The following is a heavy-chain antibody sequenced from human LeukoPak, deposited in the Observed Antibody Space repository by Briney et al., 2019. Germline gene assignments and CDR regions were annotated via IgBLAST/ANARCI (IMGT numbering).Heavy chain of an antibody. CDR3: ARDGSQWPPPRRFDY. J-gene: IGHJ4*02. Sequence: ASVKVSCKASGYTFTGYYMHWVRQAPGQGLEWMGWINPNSGDTNFAQKFQGRVTMTSDTSVSTAHMELSRLRSDDTAVYYCARDGSQWPPPRRFDYWGQGALVTVSS. CDR1: GYTFTGYY. D-gene: IGHD6-19*01. CDR2: INPNSGDT. V-gene: IGHV1-2*02.